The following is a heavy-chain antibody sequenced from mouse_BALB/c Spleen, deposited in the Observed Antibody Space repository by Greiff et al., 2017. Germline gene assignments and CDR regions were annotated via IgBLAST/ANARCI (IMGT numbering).Heavy chain of an antibody. V-gene: IGHV1-14*01. CDR3: AGGPDAMDY. CDR1: GYTFTSYV. Sequence: EVKLMESGPELVKPGASVKMSCKASGYTFTSYVMHWVKQKPGQGLEWIGYINPYNDGTKYNEKFKGKATLTSDKSSSAAYMELSSLTSEDSAVYYCAGGPDAMDYWGQGTSVTVSS. CDR2: INPYNDGT. J-gene: IGHJ4*01.